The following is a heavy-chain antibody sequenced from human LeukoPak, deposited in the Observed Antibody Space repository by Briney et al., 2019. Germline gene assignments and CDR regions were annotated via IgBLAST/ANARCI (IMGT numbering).Heavy chain of an antibody. Sequence: PSETLSLTCAVYGGSFIDYYWSWLRQPPGKGLEWIGEIDHSGSTTYNPSLKSRVTISVDTSKNQFSLKLNSVTAADTAVYYCATRTRSWFDPWGQGTLVTVSS. CDR1: GGSFIDYY. J-gene: IGHJ5*02. CDR3: ATRTRSWFDP. V-gene: IGHV4-34*01. D-gene: IGHD1-14*01. CDR2: IDHSGST.